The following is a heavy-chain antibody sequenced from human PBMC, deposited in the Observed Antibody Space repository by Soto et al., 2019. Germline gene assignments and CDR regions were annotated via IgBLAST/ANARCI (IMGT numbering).Heavy chain of an antibody. J-gene: IGHJ4*02. Sequence: GAAVKVSCKASGYTFTSYDINWVRQATGQGLEWMGWMNPNSGNSGYAQKFQGRVTMTRNTSISTAYMELSSLRSEDTAVYYCATALRMVRGVMVDYWGQGTLVTVSS. CDR1: GYTFTSYD. V-gene: IGHV1-8*01. CDR3: ATALRMVRGVMVDY. D-gene: IGHD3-10*01. CDR2: MNPNSGNS.